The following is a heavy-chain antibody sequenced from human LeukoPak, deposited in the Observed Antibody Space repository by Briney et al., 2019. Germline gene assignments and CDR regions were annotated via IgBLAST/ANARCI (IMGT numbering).Heavy chain of an antibody. Sequence: PSETLSLTCTVSGRSISTYYWSWIRQPPEKGLEWIGDVDHSGGTNYNPSLKSRVTISVDTSKNQFSLRLTSVTAADTAVYYCARVTPSFAHNWFDPWGQGTLVTVSS. CDR3: ARVTPSFAHNWFDP. CDR1: GRSISTYY. D-gene: IGHD3-10*01. V-gene: IGHV4-59*12. J-gene: IGHJ5*02. CDR2: VDHSGGT.